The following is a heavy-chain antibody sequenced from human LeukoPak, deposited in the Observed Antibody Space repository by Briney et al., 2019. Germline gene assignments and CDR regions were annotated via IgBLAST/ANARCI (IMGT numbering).Heavy chain of an antibody. CDR2: IYNNAST. V-gene: IGHV4-59*08. D-gene: IGHD3-10*01. CDR3: ARLDGSGKYY. J-gene: IGHJ4*02. Sequence: SETLSLTCSVSGGSISRYYWSWVRQPPGKGLEWIGYIYNNASTSYSPSLKSRLFMSVDTSTNKVSLKLRSVTAADTAVYYCARLDGSGKYYWGQGTLVTVSS. CDR1: GGSISRYY.